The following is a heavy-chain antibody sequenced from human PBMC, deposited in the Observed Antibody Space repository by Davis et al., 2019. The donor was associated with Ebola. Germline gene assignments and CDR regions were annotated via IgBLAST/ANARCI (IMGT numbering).Heavy chain of an antibody. CDR3: ATSEPSGLFPEY. V-gene: IGHV3-53*01. CDR2: IYSGGST. Sequence: GESLKISCAASGFTFSSYAMHWVRQAPGKGLEWVSVIYSGGSTYYADSVKGRFTISRHNSKNTLYLQMSSLRAEDTAIYYCATSEPSGLFPEYWGHGTPLTVSS. D-gene: IGHD3-22*01. J-gene: IGHJ4*01. CDR1: GFTFSSYA.